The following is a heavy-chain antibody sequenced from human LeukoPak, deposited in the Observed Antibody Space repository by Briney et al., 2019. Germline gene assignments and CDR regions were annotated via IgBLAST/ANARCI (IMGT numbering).Heavy chain of an antibody. V-gene: IGHV4-31*03. Sequence: PSETLSLTCTVSGGSINSGGYYWSWIRQHPGKGLEWIGYISHSGSTSYNPSLKSRVTISVDTSKNQFSLKLSSVTAADTAVYYCARVRDGGIDYWGQGTLVTVSS. J-gene: IGHJ4*02. CDR3: ARVRDGGIDY. D-gene: IGHD4-23*01. CDR1: GGSINSGGYY. CDR2: ISHSGST.